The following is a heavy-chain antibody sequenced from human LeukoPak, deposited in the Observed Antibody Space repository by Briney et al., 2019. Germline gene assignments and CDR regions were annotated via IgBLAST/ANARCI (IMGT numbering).Heavy chain of an antibody. J-gene: IGHJ4*02. Sequence: SVTVSFKASGYTFTSYGISWVRQAPGQGLEWMGGIIPIFGTANYAQKFQGRVTITADESTSTAYMELSSLRSEDTAVYYCARSSSSYQTDDYWGQGTLVTVSS. CDR2: IIPIFGTA. CDR1: GYTFTSYG. V-gene: IGHV1-69*13. D-gene: IGHD6-6*01. CDR3: ARSSSSYQTDDY.